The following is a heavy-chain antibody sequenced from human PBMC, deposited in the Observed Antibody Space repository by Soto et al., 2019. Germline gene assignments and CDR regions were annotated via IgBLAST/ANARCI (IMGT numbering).Heavy chain of an antibody. CDR3: ARSMYYYDSSGKGAPDY. CDR1: GGTFSSYA. Sequence: GASVKVSCKASGGTFSSYAISWVRQAPGQGLEWMGGIIPIFGTANYAQKFQGRVTITADKSTSTAYMELSSLRSEDTAVYYCARSMYYYDSSGKGAPDYWGQGTLVTVSS. D-gene: IGHD3-22*01. CDR2: IIPIFGTA. J-gene: IGHJ4*02. V-gene: IGHV1-69*06.